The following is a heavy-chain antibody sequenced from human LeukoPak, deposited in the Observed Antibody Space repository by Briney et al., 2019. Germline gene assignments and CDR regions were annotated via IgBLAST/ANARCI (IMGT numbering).Heavy chain of an antibody. V-gene: IGHV3-20*04. CDR2: INWNGGST. D-gene: IGHD3-10*01. CDR1: GFTFDDYG. J-gene: IGHJ2*01. CDR3: ARGGGSGSSLVVWYFDL. Sequence: GGSLRLYCAASGFTFDDYGMSWVRQAPGKGLELGSGINWNGGSTGYADSVKGRFTISRDNAKNSLYLQMNSLRAEDTALYYCARGGGSGSSLVVWYFDLWGRGTLVTVSS.